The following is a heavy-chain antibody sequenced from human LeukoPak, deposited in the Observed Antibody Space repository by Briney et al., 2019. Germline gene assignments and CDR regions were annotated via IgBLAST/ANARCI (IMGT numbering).Heavy chain of an antibody. V-gene: IGHV4-39*01. CDR3: ARLCSVDPLWFGDLTKFDP. Sequence: TSETLSLTCTVSGGSISSSSYYWGWIRQPPGKGLEWIGSIYYSGSTYYNPSLKSRVTISVDTSKNQFSLKLSSVTAADTAVYYCARLCSVDPLWFGDLTKFDPWGQGTLVTVSS. J-gene: IGHJ5*02. CDR1: GGSISSSSYY. CDR2: IYYSGST. D-gene: IGHD3-10*01.